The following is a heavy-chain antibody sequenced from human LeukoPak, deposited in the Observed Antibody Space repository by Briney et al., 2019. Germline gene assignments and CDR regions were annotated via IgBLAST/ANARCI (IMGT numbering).Heavy chain of an antibody. V-gene: IGHV1-18*01. CDR1: GYTFTTYG. CDR2: ISTDNGIT. CDR3: VRDWQCTGTSCYDVFDY. D-gene: IGHD2-2*01. J-gene: IGHJ4*02. Sequence: ASVKVSCKASGYTFTTYGISWVRQAPGQGLEWMGWISTDNGITRVAQKLQGRVSTTTDASASTVYMELGSLRSDDTAVYFCVRDWQCTGTSCYDVFDYWGQGTLVTVSS.